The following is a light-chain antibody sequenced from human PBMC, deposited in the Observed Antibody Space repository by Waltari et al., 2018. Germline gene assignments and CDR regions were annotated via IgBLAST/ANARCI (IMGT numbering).Light chain of an antibody. J-gene: IGKJ1*01. Sequence: EIVFTQSPGTLSFSPGERATLSCRASQSISRTLVWYQKKPGQAPRLLIYAASTRATGIPDRFSGSGSGTDFSLTISRLEPEDFAVYYCQHYLRLPVTFGQGTKVEIK. CDR3: QHYLRLPVT. CDR2: AAS. V-gene: IGKV3-20*01. CDR1: QSISRT.